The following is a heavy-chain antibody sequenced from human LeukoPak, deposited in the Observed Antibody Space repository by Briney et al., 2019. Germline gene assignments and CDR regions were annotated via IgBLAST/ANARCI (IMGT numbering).Heavy chain of an antibody. CDR2: IDWDDDK. J-gene: IGHJ3*02. CDR1: GGSISSYY. D-gene: IGHD3-22*01. Sequence: TLSLTCTVSGGSISSYYWSWIRQPPGKALEWLARIDWDDDKYYSTSLKTRLTISKDTSKNQVVLTMTNMDPVDTATYYCARIVPHDSSGSDAFDIWGQGTMVTVSS. CDR3: ARIVPHDSSGSDAFDI. V-gene: IGHV2-70*11.